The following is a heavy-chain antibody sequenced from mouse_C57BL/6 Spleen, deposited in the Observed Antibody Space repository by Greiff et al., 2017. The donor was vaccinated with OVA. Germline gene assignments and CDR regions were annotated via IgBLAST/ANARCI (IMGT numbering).Heavy chain of an antibody. V-gene: IGHV2-5*01. Sequence: QVQLKESGPGLVQPSQSLSITCTVSGFSLTSYGVHWVRPSPGKGLEWLGVIWRGGSTDYNAAFMSRLSITKDNSKSQVFFKMNSLQADETAIYYCAKKSPYGSSYGYAMDYWGQGTSVTVSS. J-gene: IGHJ4*01. D-gene: IGHD1-1*01. CDR3: AKKSPYGSSYGYAMDY. CDR2: IWRGGST. CDR1: GFSLTSYG.